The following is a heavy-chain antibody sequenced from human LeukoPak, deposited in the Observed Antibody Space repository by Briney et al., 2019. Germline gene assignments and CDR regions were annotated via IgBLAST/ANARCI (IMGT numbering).Heavy chain of an antibody. D-gene: IGHD6-19*01. CDR2: ITATGDTA. J-gene: IGHJ4*02. V-gene: IGHV3-23*01. CDR3: AGDRNSDWYSPLDY. Sequence: GGSLRLSCAASGFTFSSYAMSWIRQAPGKGLEWVALITATGDTAYYADSVKGRFTISRDNSRNTVYMQMDSLRAEDTAIYYCAGDRNSDWYSPLDYWGQGSQVTVSP. CDR1: GFTFSSYA.